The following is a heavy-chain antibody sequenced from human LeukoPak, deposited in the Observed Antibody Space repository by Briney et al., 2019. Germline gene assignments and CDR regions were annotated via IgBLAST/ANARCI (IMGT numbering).Heavy chain of an antibody. V-gene: IGHV1-18*01. J-gene: IGHJ4*02. CDR2: ISAYNGST. CDR1: GYTFTSYG. Sequence: ASVKVSCKASGYTFTSYGISWVRQAPGQGLEWMGWISAYNGSTNYAQKLQGRVTMTTDTSTSTAYMELRSLRSDDTAVYYCARGALLLWFGELLSQHFDYWGQGTLVTVSS. CDR3: ARGALLLWFGELLSQHFDY. D-gene: IGHD3-10*01.